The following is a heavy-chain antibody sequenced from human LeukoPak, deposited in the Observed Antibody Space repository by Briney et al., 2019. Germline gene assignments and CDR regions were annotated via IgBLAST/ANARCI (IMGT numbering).Heavy chain of an antibody. D-gene: IGHD2-8*01. CDR3: AGSLGYCTSNVCYLKY. CDR1: GYTFTNYG. V-gene: IGHV1-18*01. CDR2: ISAQHGQT. Sequence: ASVRVSCKASGYTFTNYGISWVRQAPGQGLEWMGWISAQHGQTEYAPNSQDRVTMTTDTYTNTAYMELRSLRSDDTAVYYCAGSLGYCTSNVCYLKYWGQGTLVTVSS. J-gene: IGHJ4*02.